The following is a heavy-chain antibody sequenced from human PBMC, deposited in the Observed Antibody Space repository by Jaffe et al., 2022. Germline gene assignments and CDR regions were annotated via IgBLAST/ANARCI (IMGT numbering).Heavy chain of an antibody. D-gene: IGHD5-12*01. J-gene: IGHJ3*02. CDR3: ARETLSKGYSGYGDSFDI. CDR1: GYTFTGYY. CDR2: INPNSGGT. Sequence: QVQLVQSGAEVKKPGASVKVSCKASGYTFTGYYMHWVRQAPGQGLEWMGRINPNSGGTDYAQKFQGRVTMTRDTSISTAYMELSRLTSDDTAVYYCARETLSKGYSGYGDSFDIWGQGTLVTVSS. V-gene: IGHV1-2*06.